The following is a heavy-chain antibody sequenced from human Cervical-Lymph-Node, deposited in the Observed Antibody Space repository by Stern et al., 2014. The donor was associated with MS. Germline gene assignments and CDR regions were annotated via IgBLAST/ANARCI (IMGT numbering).Heavy chain of an antibody. CDR1: GGSFKSYA. V-gene: IGHV1-69*12. J-gene: IGHJ5*02. D-gene: IGHD3-10*01. CDR3: ARERSIHYPAFAP. CDR2: ISPMFAKA. Sequence: QDQLVQSGAEVKKPGSSVRVSCKASGGSFKSYAFNWLRQAPGQGLEWMGDISPMFAKANYAHKFQGSVTVPADESSITVYMDLIFLTSEDTAVYYCARERSIHYPAFAPWGQGTLVTVSS.